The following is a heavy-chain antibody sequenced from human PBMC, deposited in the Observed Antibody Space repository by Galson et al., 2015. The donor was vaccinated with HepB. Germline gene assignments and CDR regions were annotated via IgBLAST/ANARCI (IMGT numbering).Heavy chain of an antibody. J-gene: IGHJ2*01. CDR1: GFTFSGSA. V-gene: IGHV3-73*01. CDR3: TRPANPPGEGEWIQLWYDWYFDL. Sequence: SLRLSCAASGFTFSGSAMHWVRQASGKGLEWVGRIRSKANSYATAYAASVKGRFTISRDDSKNTAYLQMNSLKTEDTAVYYCTRPANPPGEGEWIQLWYDWYFDLWGRGTLVTVSS. CDR2: IRSKANSYAT. D-gene: IGHD5-18*01.